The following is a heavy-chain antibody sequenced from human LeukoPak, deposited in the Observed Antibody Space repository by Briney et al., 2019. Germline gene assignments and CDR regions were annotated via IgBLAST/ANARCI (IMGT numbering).Heavy chain of an antibody. CDR3: ARDLYSSGWCPFDY. D-gene: IGHD6-19*01. CDR1: GFTFSSYA. J-gene: IGHJ4*02. V-gene: IGHV3-30*04. CDR2: ISFDGSNE. Sequence: PGGPLRLSCAASGFTFSSYAMHWVRQAPGKGLEWVASISFDGSNEHYADSVRGRFTISRDKSSDTLYLQMNSLRAEDTAVYYCARDLYSSGWCPFDYWGQGTLVTVSS.